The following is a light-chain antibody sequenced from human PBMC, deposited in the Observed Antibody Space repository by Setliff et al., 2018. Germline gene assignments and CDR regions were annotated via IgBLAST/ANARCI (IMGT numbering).Light chain of an antibody. CDR1: TSNIGSNP. Sequence: QSALTQPPSASGTPGQRITISCSGGTSNIGSNPVNWYQQLPGTAPKLLIYSNNQRPSGVPDRFSGSKSGTSASLVVSGLQSEDEADFYCEAWDDSLNGYVFGSGTKVTVL. CDR3: EAWDDSLNGYV. CDR2: SNN. J-gene: IGLJ1*01. V-gene: IGLV1-44*01.